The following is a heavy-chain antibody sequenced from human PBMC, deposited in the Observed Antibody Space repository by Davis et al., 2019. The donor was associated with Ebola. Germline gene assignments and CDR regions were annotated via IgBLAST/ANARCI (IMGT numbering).Heavy chain of an antibody. CDR1: GFTFDDYA. D-gene: IGHD3-3*01. Sequence: PGGSLRLSCAASGFTFDDYAMHWVRQAPGKGLEWVSLISGDGGSTYYADSVKGRFTISRDNAKNSLYLQMNSLRDEDTAVYYCARDDRITIFGVVIRNYYYYGMDVWGQGTTVTVSS. CDR3: ARDDRITIFGVVIRNYYYYGMDV. V-gene: IGHV3-43*02. CDR2: ISGDGGST. J-gene: IGHJ6*02.